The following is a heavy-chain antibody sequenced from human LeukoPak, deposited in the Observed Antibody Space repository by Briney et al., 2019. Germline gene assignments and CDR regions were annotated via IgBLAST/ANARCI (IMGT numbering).Heavy chain of an antibody. J-gene: IGHJ4*02. Sequence: GGSLRLSCAASGITFSRYVMSWVRQAPGKGLEWVSLISGSGGNTYYADSVKGRFTISRDNSKNTLYLQMNSLRAEDTAVYYCAKDPTDSSGYYLYYFGFWGQGTLVTVSS. CDR3: AKDPTDSSGYYLYYFGF. D-gene: IGHD3-22*01. CDR1: GITFSRYV. CDR2: ISGSGGNT. V-gene: IGHV3-23*01.